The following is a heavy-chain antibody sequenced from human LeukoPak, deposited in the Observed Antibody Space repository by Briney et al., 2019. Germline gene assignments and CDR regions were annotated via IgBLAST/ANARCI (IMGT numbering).Heavy chain of an antibody. CDR2: VSSSGSTI. V-gene: IGHV3-48*03. CDR3: ARDLDCSGGSCYGWYFDY. Sequence: GGSLRLYCAASGFTFSSYEMNWVRQAPGKGLEWVSYVSSSGSTIYYADSVKGRFTISRDNAKSSLYLQMNSLRAEDTAVYYCARDLDCSGGSCYGWYFDYWGPGTLVTVSS. J-gene: IGHJ4*02. D-gene: IGHD2-15*01. CDR1: GFTFSSYE.